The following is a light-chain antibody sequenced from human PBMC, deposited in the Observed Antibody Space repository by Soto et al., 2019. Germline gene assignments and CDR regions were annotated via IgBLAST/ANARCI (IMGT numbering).Light chain of an antibody. CDR2: AAS. CDR3: QQSYSALSIT. CDR1: ESIARH. Sequence: DIQMTQSPSSLSASVGDRVTITCRASESIARHLNRYQQKPGKAPKLLIYAASSLQNGVPSRFRGGGSGTDFTLTISHLQPEDFATYYCQQSYSALSITFGQGTRLEIK. J-gene: IGKJ5*01. V-gene: IGKV1-39*01.